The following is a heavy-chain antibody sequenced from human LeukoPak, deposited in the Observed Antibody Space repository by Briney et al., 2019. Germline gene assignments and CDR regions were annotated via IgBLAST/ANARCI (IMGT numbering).Heavy chain of an antibody. CDR1: GGTFSNYA. Sequence: ASVKVSCKASGGTFSNYAISWVRQAPGQGLEWMGRIIPIFGTANYAQKFQGRVTITTDESTSTAYMELSSLRSEDTAVYYCARDLDYYGSGSVFGYWGQGTLVTVSS. CDR2: IIPIFGTA. V-gene: IGHV1-69*05. J-gene: IGHJ4*02. D-gene: IGHD3-10*01. CDR3: ARDLDYYGSGSVFGY.